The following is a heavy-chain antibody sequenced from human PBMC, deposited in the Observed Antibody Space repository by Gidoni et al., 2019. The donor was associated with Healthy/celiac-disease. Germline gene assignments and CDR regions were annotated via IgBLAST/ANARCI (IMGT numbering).Heavy chain of an antibody. D-gene: IGHD3-3*01. CDR1: GFPFSRYG. Sequence: QVQLVESGGGVVQPGRSLRLSCAASGFPFSRYGMHWVRQAPGKGLEWVAVISYDGSNKYYADSVKGRFTISRDNSKNTLYLQMNSLRAEDTAVYYCARGYYDFWSGYLDAFDIWGQGTMVTVSS. V-gene: IGHV3-30*03. CDR3: ARGYYDFWSGYLDAFDI. CDR2: ISYDGSNK. J-gene: IGHJ3*02.